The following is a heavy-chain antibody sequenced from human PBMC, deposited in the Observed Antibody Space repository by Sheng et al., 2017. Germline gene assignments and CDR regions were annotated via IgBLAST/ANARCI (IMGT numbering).Heavy chain of an antibody. Sequence: QVQLAQSGAEVKRPGSSVRVSCKASGGTSVNYAINWVRQAPGQGLEWMGGEASLSLVTANYAPKFQDRVTISMDESTTTAYMELRSLRSEDTAVYFCARKRTGFRSSPAFDVWGQGTVVTVSA. J-gene: IGHJ3*01. CDR1: GGTSVNYA. D-gene: IGHD2-2*01. CDR2: EASLSLVTA. CDR3: ARKRTGFRSSPAFDV. V-gene: IGHV1-69*05.